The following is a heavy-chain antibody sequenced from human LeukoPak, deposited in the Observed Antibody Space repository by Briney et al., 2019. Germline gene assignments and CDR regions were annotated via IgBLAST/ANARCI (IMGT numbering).Heavy chain of an antibody. J-gene: IGHJ5*02. D-gene: IGHD2-15*01. V-gene: IGHV1-18*01. CDR2: ISAYNGNT. CDR3: ARDVVVGELPFRWFDP. CDR1: GYTFTSYG. Sequence: ASVKVSCKASGYTFTSYGISWVRQAPGQGLEWMGWISAYNGNTNYAQKLQGRVTMTTDTSTSTAYTELSSLRSEDTATYYCARDVVVGELPFRWFDPWGQGTLVTVSS.